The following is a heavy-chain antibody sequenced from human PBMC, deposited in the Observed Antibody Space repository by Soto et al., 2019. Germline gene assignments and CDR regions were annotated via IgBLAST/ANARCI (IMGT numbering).Heavy chain of an antibody. Sequence: PSETLSLTCTVSGGSISSGGYYWSWIRQHPGKGLEWIGYIYYSGSTYYNPSLKSRVTISVDTSKNQFSLKLSSVTAADTAVYYCARTTVTTYYYYGMDVWGQGTTVPVSS. D-gene: IGHD4-17*01. J-gene: IGHJ6*02. V-gene: IGHV4-31*03. CDR1: GGSISSGGYY. CDR2: IYYSGST. CDR3: ARTTVTTYYYYGMDV.